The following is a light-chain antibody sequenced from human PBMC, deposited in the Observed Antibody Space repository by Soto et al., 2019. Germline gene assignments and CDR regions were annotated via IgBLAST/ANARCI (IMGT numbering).Light chain of an antibody. J-gene: IGKJ4*01. CDR3: QQRSNWPPVT. V-gene: IGKV3-11*01. CDR1: QSVSSY. Sequence: EIVLTQSPATLSLSPGERATLSCRASQSVSSYLAWYQQKPGQAPRLLIYDASNRATGIPARFSGSGSGTDFTLTIISLEPEDFAIYYCQQRSNWPPVTFGGGNKVEIK. CDR2: DAS.